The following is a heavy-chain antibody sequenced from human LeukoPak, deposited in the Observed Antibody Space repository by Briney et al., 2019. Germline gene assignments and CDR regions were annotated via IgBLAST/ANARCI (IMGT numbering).Heavy chain of an antibody. D-gene: IGHD2-21*02. CDR1: GFTVSSNY. CDR2: IYSGGRT. Sequence: GGSLRLSCAASGFTVSSNYMSWVRQAPGKGLEWVSVIYSGGRTYYAGSVNGRFTISRDNSKNTLYLQMNSLRAEDTAVYYCAGATCGGACYSEYWGQGTQVTVSS. CDR3: AGATCGGACYSEY. V-gene: IGHV3-53*01. J-gene: IGHJ4*02.